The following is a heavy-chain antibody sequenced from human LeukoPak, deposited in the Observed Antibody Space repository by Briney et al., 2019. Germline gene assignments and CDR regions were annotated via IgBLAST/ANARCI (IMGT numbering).Heavy chain of an antibody. CDR2: ISGRGDSR. J-gene: IGHJ4*02. CDR3: VSFEY. V-gene: IGHV3-23*01. CDR1: GLNFSLYS. Sequence: GGSLRLPCVVSGLNFSLYSISWVRQPPGKGLEWVSSISGRGDSRYYAESVKGRFTISRDNSKSTLNLQMGSLRVEDTAIYYCVSFEYWGQGTLVTVSS.